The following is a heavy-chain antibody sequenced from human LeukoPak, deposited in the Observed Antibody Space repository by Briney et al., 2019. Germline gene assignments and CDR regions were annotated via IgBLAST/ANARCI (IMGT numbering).Heavy chain of an antibody. D-gene: IGHD3-9*01. CDR1: GYGFSNYW. CDR3: ATPATAYSLFDY. J-gene: IGHJ4*02. V-gene: IGHV5-51*01. CDR2: IYPGDSDT. Sequence: GESLQISCKGSGYGFSNYWIGWVRQFPGKGLEWMGLIYPGDSDTRNSPSFRGQVTISADKSISTAYLQWSSLKASDTAMYYCATPATAYSLFDYWGQGTLVTVSS.